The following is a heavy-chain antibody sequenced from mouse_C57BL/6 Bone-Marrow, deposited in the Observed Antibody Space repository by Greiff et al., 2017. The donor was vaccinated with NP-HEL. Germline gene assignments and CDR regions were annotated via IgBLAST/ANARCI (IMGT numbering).Heavy chain of an antibody. CDR2: IYPGDGDT. Sequence: VKLVESGPELVKPGASVKISCKASGYAFSSSWMNWVKQRPGKGLEWIGRIYPGDGDTNYNGKFKGKATLTADKSSRTAYMQLSSLTSEDSAVYFCARDYYGSSAWFAYWGQGTLVTVSA. CDR1: GYAFSSSW. D-gene: IGHD1-1*01. V-gene: IGHV1-82*01. CDR3: ARDYYGSSAWFAY. J-gene: IGHJ3*01.